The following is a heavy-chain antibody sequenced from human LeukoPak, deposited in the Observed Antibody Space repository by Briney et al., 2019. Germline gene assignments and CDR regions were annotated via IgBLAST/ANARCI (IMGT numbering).Heavy chain of an antibody. CDR2: ISGSGGST. J-gene: IGHJ4*02. D-gene: IGHD2-2*01. Sequence: PGGSLRLSCAASGFTFSSYAMSWVRQAPGKGLEWVSAISGSGGSTYYADSVKGRFTISRDNSKNTLYLQMSSLRAEDTAVYYCAKKASRSSTTCLDYWGQGTLVTVSS. CDR3: AKKASRSSTTCLDY. V-gene: IGHV3-23*01. CDR1: GFTFSSYA.